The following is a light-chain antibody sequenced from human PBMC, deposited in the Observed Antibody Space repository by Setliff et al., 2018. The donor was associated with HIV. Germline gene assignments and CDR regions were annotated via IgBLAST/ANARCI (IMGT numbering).Light chain of an antibody. CDR2: SVT. CDR1: NSDIGSHDY. J-gene: IGLJ1*01. V-gene: IGLV2-14*01. CDR3: ASHRDTNTLEV. Sequence: QSALTQPASVSGSPGQSITISCSGTNSDIGSHDYVSWYQQHPGKAPKLIIFSVTYRPAGVSDRFSGSKSGNTASLTISGLQPEGEADYYCASHRDTNTLEVFGTGTKGTVL.